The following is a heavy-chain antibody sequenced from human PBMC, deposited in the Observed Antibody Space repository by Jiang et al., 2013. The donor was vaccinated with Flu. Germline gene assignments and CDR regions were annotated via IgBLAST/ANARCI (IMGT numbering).Heavy chain of an antibody. CDR1: GDSISNYY. J-gene: IGHJ3*02. CDR2: VFYSGST. Sequence: GPGLVKPSETLSLTCTVSGDSISNYYWSWIRQPPGKGLEWIGYVFYSGSTDYNPSLESRVTMSVDRSQNQISLRLNSVTAADTAVYYCARDRDCRGGSCYPWDGFAIWGRGTMVTVSS. V-gene: IGHV4-59*01. D-gene: IGHD2-15*01. CDR3: ARDRDCRGGSCYPWDGFAI.